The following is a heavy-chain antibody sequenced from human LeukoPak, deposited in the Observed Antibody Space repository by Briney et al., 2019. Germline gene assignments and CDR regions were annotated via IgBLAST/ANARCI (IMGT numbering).Heavy chain of an antibody. V-gene: IGHV4-34*01. D-gene: IGHD2-2*01. Sequence: SETLSLTCAVYGGSFSGYYWSWIRQPPGKGLEWIGEINHSGSTNYNPSLKSRVTISVATSKNQFSLKLSSVTAADTAVYYCARGRDLGIVVVPAATHYFDYWGQGTLVTVSS. CDR2: INHSGST. CDR3: ARGRDLGIVVVPAATHYFDY. J-gene: IGHJ4*02. CDR1: GGSFSGYY.